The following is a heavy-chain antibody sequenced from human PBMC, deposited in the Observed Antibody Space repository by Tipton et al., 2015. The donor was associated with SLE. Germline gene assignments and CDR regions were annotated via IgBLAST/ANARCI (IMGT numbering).Heavy chain of an antibody. J-gene: IGHJ6*02. CDR2: IYYSGST. CDR3: ARNDGMDV. Sequence: TLSLTCTVSGGSISSYYRSWIRQPPGKGLEWIGYIYYSGSTNYNPSLKSRVTISVDTSKNQFSLKLSSVTAADTAVYYCARNDGMDVWGQGTTVTVSS. V-gene: IGHV4-59*01. CDR1: GGSISSYY.